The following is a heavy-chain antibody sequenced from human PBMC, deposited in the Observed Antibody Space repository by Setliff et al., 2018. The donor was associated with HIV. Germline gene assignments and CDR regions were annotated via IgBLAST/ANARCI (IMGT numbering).Heavy chain of an antibody. J-gene: IGHJ5*02. D-gene: IGHD7-27*01. CDR1: GGSISSGGYY. CDR2: IYYSGST. V-gene: IGHV4-31*03. Sequence: PSETLSLTCTVSGGSISSGGYYWSWIRQHPGKGLEWIGYIYYSGSTYYDPSLKSRVTISVDTSKNQLSLRLSSVTAADTAVFYCARRGPGDQTWFDPWGQGILVTVSS. CDR3: ARRGPGDQTWFDP.